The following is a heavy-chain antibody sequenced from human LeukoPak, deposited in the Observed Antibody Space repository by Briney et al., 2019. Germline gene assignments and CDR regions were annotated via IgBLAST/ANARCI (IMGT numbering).Heavy chain of an antibody. V-gene: IGHV1-46*01. CDR1: GYTFTSYY. CDR3: ARSCSSTSCYREDYYGMDV. D-gene: IGHD2-2*01. Sequence: ASVKVSCKASGYTFTSYYMHWVRQAPGQGPEWMGIINPSGGSTSYAQKFQGRVTMTRDTSTSTVYMELSSLRSEDTAVYYCARSCSSTSCYREDYYGMDVWGKGTTVTVSS. CDR2: INPSGGST. J-gene: IGHJ6*04.